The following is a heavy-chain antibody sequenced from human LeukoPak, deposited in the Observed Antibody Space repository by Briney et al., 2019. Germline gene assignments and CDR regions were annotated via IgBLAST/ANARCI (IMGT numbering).Heavy chain of an antibody. Sequence: GGSLRLSCAASGFTFSGWMSWLRQAPGKGLESVANIKQDATAKYYVDSVKGRFTISRDNAKNSLYLDMNSLRAEDTAVYYCARLVWGTDRYFDLWGQGTLVTVSS. J-gene: IGHJ4*02. CDR2: IKQDATAK. D-gene: IGHD3-16*01. CDR1: GFTFSGW. CDR3: ARLVWGTDRYFDL. V-gene: IGHV3-7*01.